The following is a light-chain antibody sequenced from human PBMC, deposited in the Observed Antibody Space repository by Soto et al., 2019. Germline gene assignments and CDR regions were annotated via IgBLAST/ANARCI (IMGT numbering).Light chain of an antibody. Sequence: QSVLTQPPSASGTPGQRVTISCSGSTSNIGSRTVNWYQQLPGTAPKLLIYANTQRPSGVPDRFSGSKSGTSASLAISGLQSEDEADYYCAAWDDILNGWVFGGGTQLTVL. V-gene: IGLV1-44*01. J-gene: IGLJ3*02. CDR3: AAWDDILNGWV. CDR1: TSNIGSRT. CDR2: ANT.